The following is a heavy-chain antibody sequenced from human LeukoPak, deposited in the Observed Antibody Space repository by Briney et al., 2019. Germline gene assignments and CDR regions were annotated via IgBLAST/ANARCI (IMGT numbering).Heavy chain of an antibody. J-gene: IGHJ4*02. D-gene: IGHD5-12*01. V-gene: IGHV1-2*02. CDR1: GYTFTGYY. CDR2: INPNSGGT. Sequence: ASVKVSCKDSGYTFTGYYMHWVRQAPGQGLEWMGWINPNSGGTNYAQKFQGRVTMTRDTSISTAYMEVSRLTSDDTAVFYCAREGSGYPYWGQGTLVTVSS. CDR3: AREGSGYPY.